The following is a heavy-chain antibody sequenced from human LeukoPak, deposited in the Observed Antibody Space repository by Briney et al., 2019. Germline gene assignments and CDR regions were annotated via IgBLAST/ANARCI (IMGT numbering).Heavy chain of an antibody. CDR3: ARGYYDSSGYNY. CDR2: IIPILGIA. D-gene: IGHD3-22*01. Sequence: MGRIIPILGIANYAQKFQGRVTITADKSTSTAYMELSSLRSEDTAVYYCARGYYDSSGYNYWGQGTLVTVSS. J-gene: IGHJ4*02. V-gene: IGHV1-69*04.